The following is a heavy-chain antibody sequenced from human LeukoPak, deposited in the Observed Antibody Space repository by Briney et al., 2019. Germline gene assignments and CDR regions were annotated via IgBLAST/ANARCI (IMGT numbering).Heavy chain of an antibody. D-gene: IGHD1-7*01. J-gene: IGHJ4*02. CDR3: ARNTVTGTFLD. V-gene: IGHV3-21*01. CDR1: GFTFSSYA. Sequence: GGSLRLSCAASGFTFSSYAMSWVRQAPGKGLEWVSSISSSSSYIYYADSVKGRFTISRDNAKNSLYLQMNSLRAEDTAVYYCARNTVTGTFLDWGQGTLVTVSS. CDR2: ISSSSSYI.